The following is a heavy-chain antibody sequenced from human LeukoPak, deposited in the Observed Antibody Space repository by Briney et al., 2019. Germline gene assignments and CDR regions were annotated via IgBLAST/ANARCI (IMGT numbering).Heavy chain of an antibody. D-gene: IGHD3-16*01. CDR2: ISGSGGST. J-gene: IGHJ4*02. CDR1: GFTFSSYA. CDR3: ANAEYVWGTFYYSDY. Sequence: GGSLRLSCAASGFTFSSYAMSWVRQAPGKGLEWVSAISGSGGSTYYADSVKGRFTISRDNSKNTLYLQMNSLRAEDTAVYYCANAEYVWGTFYYSDYWGQGTLVTVSS. V-gene: IGHV3-23*01.